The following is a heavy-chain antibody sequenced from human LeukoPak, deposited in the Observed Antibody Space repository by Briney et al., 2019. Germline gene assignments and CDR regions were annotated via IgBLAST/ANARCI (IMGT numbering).Heavy chain of an antibody. Sequence: GGSLRLSCAACGFTFRDYAMNWARQAPGKGLEWVSYIRSTSSTMYYADSVEGRFTISRDNGKNSLYLQMNSLRDEDTAVYYCARSFDIWGQGTMVTVSS. CDR3: ARSFDI. V-gene: IGHV3-48*02. J-gene: IGHJ3*02. CDR2: IRSTSSTM. CDR1: GFTFRDYA.